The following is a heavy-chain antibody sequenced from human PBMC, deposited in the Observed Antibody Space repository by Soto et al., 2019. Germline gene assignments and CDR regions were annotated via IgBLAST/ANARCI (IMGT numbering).Heavy chain of an antibody. D-gene: IGHD4-4*01. CDR3: ARVRYRSWFDP. V-gene: IGHV3-53*01. J-gene: IGHJ5*02. Sequence: GGSLRLSCAASGFTVSSNYMSWVRQAPGKGLEWVSVIYSGGSTYYADSVKGRFTISRDNSKNTLYLQMNSLRAEDTAVYYCARVRYRSWFDPWGQGTLVTVSS. CDR1: GFTVSSNY. CDR2: IYSGGST.